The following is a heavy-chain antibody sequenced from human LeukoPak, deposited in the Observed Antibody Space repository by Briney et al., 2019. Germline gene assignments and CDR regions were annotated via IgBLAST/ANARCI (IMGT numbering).Heavy chain of an antibody. Sequence: GGSLRLSCAASGFTFSSSAMSWVRQTPGKGLEWVSSITGNGATTYYSDSVKGRFTISRDNSKNTLSLQMNSLRAEDTAVYFCAKERRRVDTAMVRSYYFEHGGQGTLVTVSS. J-gene: IGHJ4*02. V-gene: IGHV3-23*01. CDR2: ITGNGATT. CDR1: GFTFSSSA. CDR3: AKERRRVDTAMVRSYYFEH. D-gene: IGHD5-18*01.